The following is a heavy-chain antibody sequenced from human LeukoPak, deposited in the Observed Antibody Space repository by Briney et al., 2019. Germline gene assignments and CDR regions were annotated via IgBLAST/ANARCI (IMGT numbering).Heavy chain of an antibody. J-gene: IGHJ4*02. CDR2: VKQDGSKK. Sequence: GGSLRLSCVASGFPFSSYWMTWVRQAPGKGLEWVANVKQDGSKKSYVDSVKGRFTISRDNAKNSLYLQMNSLGAEDTAIYYCTRVGYIDEGIDYWGQGTLVTVSS. CDR1: GFPFSSYW. CDR3: TRVGYIDEGIDY. V-gene: IGHV3-7*04. D-gene: IGHD5-24*01.